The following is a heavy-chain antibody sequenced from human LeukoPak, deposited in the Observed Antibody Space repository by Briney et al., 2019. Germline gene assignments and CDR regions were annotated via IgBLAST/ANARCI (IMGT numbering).Heavy chain of an antibody. Sequence: IXGXGSGYSFTSYWIGGVGQLPGKGLEWMGIIYPGDCDTRYRPSFQGQVTISPDKSITTAYLQWSSLKASDTAMYYCAGVYGDPAFDAFDIWGQGTMVTVSS. CDR3: AGVYGDPAFDAFDI. D-gene: IGHD4-17*01. J-gene: IGHJ3*02. CDR1: GYSFTSYW. V-gene: IGHV5-51*01. CDR2: IYPGDCDT.